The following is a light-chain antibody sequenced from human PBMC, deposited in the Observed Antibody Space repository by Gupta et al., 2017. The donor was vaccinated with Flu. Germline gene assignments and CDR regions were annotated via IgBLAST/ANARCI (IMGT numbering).Light chain of an antibody. Sequence: PASLSASVGDRVTITCRASQRIVKYLDWYQQRPGKAPKLLIYGASTVKSGVPSRFSGSGSGTDFSLTISSRQPEDFATYYCQHRDSFPFPFGGGTKVEIK. CDR2: GAS. J-gene: IGKJ4*01. CDR1: QRIVKY. V-gene: IGKV1-39*01. CDR3: QHRDSFPFP.